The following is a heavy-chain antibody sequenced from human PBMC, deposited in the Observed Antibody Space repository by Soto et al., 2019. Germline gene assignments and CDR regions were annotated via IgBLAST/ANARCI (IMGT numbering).Heavy chain of an antibody. Sequence: GGSLRLSCAASGFTVSSNYMSWVRQAPGKGLEWVSVIYSGGSTYYADSVKGRFTISRHNSKNTLYLQMNSLRAEDTAVYYCARDNLLLGYCSGGSCYSGYWYFDLWGRGTLVTVSS. CDR1: GFTVSSNY. CDR3: ARDNLLLGYCSGGSCYSGYWYFDL. V-gene: IGHV3-53*04. D-gene: IGHD2-15*01. J-gene: IGHJ2*01. CDR2: IYSGGST.